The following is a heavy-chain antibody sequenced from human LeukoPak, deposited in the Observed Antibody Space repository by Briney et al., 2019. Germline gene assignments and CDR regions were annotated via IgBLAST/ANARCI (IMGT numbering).Heavy chain of an antibody. CDR3: ARINDHQYYFDY. J-gene: IGHJ4*02. D-gene: IGHD1-1*01. CDR2: ISSSSSYI. V-gene: IGHV3-21*01. Sequence: PGGSLRLSCAASGFTFSSYSMNWVRQAPGKGLEWVSSISSSSSYIYCADSVKGRFTISRDNAKNSLYLQMNSLRAEDTAVYYCARINDHQYYFDYWGQGTLVTVSS. CDR1: GFTFSSYS.